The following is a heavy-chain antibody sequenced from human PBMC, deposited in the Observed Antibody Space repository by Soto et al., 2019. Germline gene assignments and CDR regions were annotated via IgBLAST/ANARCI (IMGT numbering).Heavy chain of an antibody. CDR2: ISSSSSYI. CDR3: ANTNDSRPYYYYYGMDL. J-gene: IGHJ6*02. V-gene: IGHV3-21*01. D-gene: IGHD1-1*01. Sequence: VRWVRQTQGKGLEWVSSISSSSSYIYYADSVKGRFTISRDNAKNSLYLQMNSLRAEDTAVYYCANTNDSRPYYYYYGMDLWGQGTTVTGSS.